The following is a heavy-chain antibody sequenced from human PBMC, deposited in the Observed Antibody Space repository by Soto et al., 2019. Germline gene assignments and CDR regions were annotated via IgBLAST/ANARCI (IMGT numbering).Heavy chain of an antibody. CDR3: ARSAPMDAGDKYYYDF. CDR2: IIPFFGTT. Sequence: SVKVSCKASGGTFSTFGISWVRQAPGQGLEWMGGIIPFFGTTKYSQKFEDRISITADESTNTVYMDLRSLTSEDTAIYYCARSAPMDAGDKYYYDFWGQGALVTVSS. CDR1: GGTFSTFG. J-gene: IGHJ4*02. V-gene: IGHV1-69*13. D-gene: IGHD3-16*01.